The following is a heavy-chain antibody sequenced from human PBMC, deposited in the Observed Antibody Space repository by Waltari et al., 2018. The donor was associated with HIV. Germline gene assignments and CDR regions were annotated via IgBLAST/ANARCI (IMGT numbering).Heavy chain of an antibody. D-gene: IGHD4-17*01. V-gene: IGHV3-30*18. Sequence: QVQLVESGGGVVQPGWSLRLSCEASGVAFSNYGIHWLRQAPGKGLECVAIISFDGKNKFYADSVKGRFTVSRDNSKNTLYLHMESLRGEDTAVYYCAKGGYDYGDYSYFDYWGQGTLVTVSA. CDR2: ISFDGKNK. J-gene: IGHJ4*02. CDR1: GVAFSNYG. CDR3: AKGGYDYGDYSYFDY.